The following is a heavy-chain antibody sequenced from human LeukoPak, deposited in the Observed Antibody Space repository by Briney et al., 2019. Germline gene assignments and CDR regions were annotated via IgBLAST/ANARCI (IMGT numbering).Heavy chain of an antibody. V-gene: IGHV1-2*02. CDR1: GYPFSDYY. Sequence: ASVKVSCKTSGYPFSDYYIHWIRQASGQGLESMGWIDPKSGDTKYAQRSQGRLTISMDTSIDTVYMELSSLRYDDTAVYYCARLSALWGQGTLVTLSS. CDR3: ARLSAL. CDR2: IDPKSGDT. J-gene: IGHJ4*02.